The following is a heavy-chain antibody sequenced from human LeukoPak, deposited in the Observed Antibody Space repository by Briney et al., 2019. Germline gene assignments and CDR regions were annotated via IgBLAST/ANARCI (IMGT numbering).Heavy chain of an antibody. CDR2: INHSGST. J-gene: IGHJ6*04. Sequence: GSLRLSCAASGFTVSSNYISWVRQAPGKGLEWIGEINHSGSTNYNPSLKSRVTISVDTSKNQFSLKLSSVTAADTAVYYCARGGITMVRGVFGYYYYGMDVWGKGTTVTVSS. D-gene: IGHD3-10*01. CDR1: GFTVSSNY. CDR3: ARGGITMVRGVFGYYYYGMDV. V-gene: IGHV4-34*01.